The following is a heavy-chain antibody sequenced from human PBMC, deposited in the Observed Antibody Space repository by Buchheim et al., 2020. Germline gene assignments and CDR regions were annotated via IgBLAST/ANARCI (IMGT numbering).Heavy chain of an antibody. Sequence: QVQLVESGGGVVQPGRSLRLSCAASGFTFSGYGMHWVRQAPGKGLEWVAVISYDGSNKYYADSVKGRFTISRDNSKNTLYLQMNSLRAEDTAVYYCAKERSYSSTWSYYYYGMDAWGQGTT. J-gene: IGHJ6*02. CDR2: ISYDGSNK. D-gene: IGHD6-13*01. CDR3: AKERSYSSTWSYYYYGMDA. V-gene: IGHV3-30*18. CDR1: GFTFSGYG.